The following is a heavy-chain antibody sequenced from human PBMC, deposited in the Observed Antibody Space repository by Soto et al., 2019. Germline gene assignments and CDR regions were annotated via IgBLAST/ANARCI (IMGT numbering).Heavy chain of an antibody. CDR3: ARDGQQGAPYDMDV. CDR2: IWSDGLMK. V-gene: IGHV3-33*01. D-gene: IGHD6-13*01. J-gene: IGHJ6*02. CDR1: GFTFSGQG. Sequence: QVHLVESGGGEVQPETSLRVSCAASGFTFSGQGIQWIRQAPGKGLEWVAQIWSDGLMKYYSDSVRGRFTVSRDNSKNTVILQMDSLRVEDTAVYYSARDGQQGAPYDMDVCGQGTTVTVSS.